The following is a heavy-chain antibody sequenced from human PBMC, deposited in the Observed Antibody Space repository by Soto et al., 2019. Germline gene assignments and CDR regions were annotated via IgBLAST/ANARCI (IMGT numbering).Heavy chain of an antibody. V-gene: IGHV1-2*06. CDR2: INPDSGDT. CDR1: GYTFTGFY. CDR3: ARVAVATRGIDY. D-gene: IGHD6-19*01. Sequence: ASVKVSCKASGYTFTGFYMHWVRQAPGQGLEWMGRINPDSGDTDHAEEFQGRVTMTRDTSISTAYMELTRLTSDDTAVYHCARVAVATRGIDYWGQGTLVTVSS. J-gene: IGHJ4*02.